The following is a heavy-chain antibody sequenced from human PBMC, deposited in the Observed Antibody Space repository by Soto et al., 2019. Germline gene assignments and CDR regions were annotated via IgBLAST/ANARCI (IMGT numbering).Heavy chain of an antibody. D-gene: IGHD3-10*01. CDR1: GFTFSSYW. J-gene: IGHJ4*02. Sequence: GGSLRLSCAASGFTFSSYWMSWVRQAPGKGLEWVANIKQDGSEKYYVDSVKGRFTISRDNAKNSLYLQMNSLRAEDTAVYYCAIDRYYGPGSYLFDYWGQGTLVTVSS. V-gene: IGHV3-7*05. CDR2: IKQDGSEK. CDR3: AIDRYYGPGSYLFDY.